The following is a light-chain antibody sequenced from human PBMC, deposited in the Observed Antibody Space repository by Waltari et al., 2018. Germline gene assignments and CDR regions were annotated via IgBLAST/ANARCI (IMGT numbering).Light chain of an antibody. CDR2: HAS. CDR1: QGVGKY. V-gene: IGKV3-20*01. J-gene: IGKJ1*01. Sequence: EVVLTQSPGTLSLSPGAGATVSCRASQGVGKYLAWYQQSPGQAPRLLIYHASIRATGIPDRFSGSGSETDFSLTISRLGPEDFAVYYCQKYRSLPATFGQGTKVEI. CDR3: QKYRSLPAT.